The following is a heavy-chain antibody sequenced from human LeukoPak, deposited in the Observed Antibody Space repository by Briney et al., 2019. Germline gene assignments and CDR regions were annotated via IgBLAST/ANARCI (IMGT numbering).Heavy chain of an antibody. V-gene: IGHV5-51*01. Sequence: GEALKISCKGSGYSFTSYWIGWVRQMPGKGLEWMGIIYPGDTDTRYSPSFQGQVTISADKSISTAYLQWSSLKASDTAMYYCARLKGCQLVEGPYYFDYWGQGTLVTVSS. D-gene: IGHD6-13*01. CDR1: GYSFTSYW. CDR3: ARLKGCQLVEGPYYFDY. J-gene: IGHJ4*02. CDR2: IYPGDTDT.